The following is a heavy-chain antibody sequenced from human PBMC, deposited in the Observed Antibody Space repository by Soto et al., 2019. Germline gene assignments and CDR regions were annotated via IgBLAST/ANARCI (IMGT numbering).Heavy chain of an antibody. CDR3: ARVGRPQHLLTGFDN. CDR1: GFTFSDYA. Sequence: QVQLVESGGGVVQPGWSLRLSCVTSGFTFSDYAMHWVRQAPGKGLXXXAVIRPDGSNRYYADSVKGRFTISRDISKNTLYLQMSSLRADDTAVYFCARVGRPQHLLTGFDNWGQGTLVTVSS. J-gene: IGHJ5*02. D-gene: IGHD3-16*01. V-gene: IGHV3-33*01. CDR2: IRPDGSNR.